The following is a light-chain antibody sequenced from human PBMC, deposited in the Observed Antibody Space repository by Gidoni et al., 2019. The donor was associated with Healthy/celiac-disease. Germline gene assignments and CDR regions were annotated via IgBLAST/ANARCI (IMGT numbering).Light chain of an antibody. Sequence: EIVMTQSPATLSVSPGERATLSCRASQSVSSNLALYQQKPGQAPRLLIYGASTRATGIPARFSGSGSGTEFTLTISCLQSEYFAVYYCQQYNNWPRTFGQGTKVEIK. CDR1: QSVSSN. CDR3: QQYNNWPRT. J-gene: IGKJ1*01. CDR2: GAS. V-gene: IGKV3-15*01.